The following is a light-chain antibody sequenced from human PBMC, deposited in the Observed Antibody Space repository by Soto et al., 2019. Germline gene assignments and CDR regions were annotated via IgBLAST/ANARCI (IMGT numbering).Light chain of an antibody. V-gene: IGKV3-20*01. CDR2: GAS. Sequence: EIVMTQSPGSLSLSPGETATLSCRASQGVSSNYVAWFHQKPGQAPMLLIYGASSMATGVPERFSASGSGTDFTLAISRLQPEDFAIYYCLQDGRSPFTFGPGTKVDIK. CDR1: QGVSSNY. CDR3: LQDGRSPFT. J-gene: IGKJ3*01.